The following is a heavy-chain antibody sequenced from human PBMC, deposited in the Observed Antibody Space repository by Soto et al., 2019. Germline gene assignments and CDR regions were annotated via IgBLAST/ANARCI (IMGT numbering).Heavy chain of an antibody. CDR3: GSYKGGGYSRKYYGMDV. J-gene: IGHJ6*04. V-gene: IGHV5-10-1*01. CDR1: GYSFTSYW. CDR2: IDPSDSYT. Sequence: PGESLKISCKGSGYSFTSYWISWVRQMPGKGLEWMGRIDPSDSYTNYSPSFQGHVTISADKSISTAYLQWSSLKASDTAMYYCGSYKGGGYSRKYYGMDVWGKGTTVTVSS. D-gene: IGHD1-26*01.